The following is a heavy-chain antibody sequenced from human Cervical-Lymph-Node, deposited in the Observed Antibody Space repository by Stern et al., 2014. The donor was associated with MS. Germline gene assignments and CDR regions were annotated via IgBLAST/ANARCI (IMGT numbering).Heavy chain of an antibody. J-gene: IGHJ4*02. V-gene: IGHV3-30*09. D-gene: IGHD6-13*01. CDR3: ARDDSGAYGSNWYLLFGY. Sequence: QVQLVQSGGGVVQPGRSLRLSCAASGFTFSNYAMHWVRQAPGKGLEHVAVISHDGSNSYYVDSVKGRFAVSRDNSKNTLYLQINSLRAEDTAVYYCARDDSGAYGSNWYLLFGYWGQGTLVTVSS. CDR2: ISHDGSNS. CDR1: GFTFSNYA.